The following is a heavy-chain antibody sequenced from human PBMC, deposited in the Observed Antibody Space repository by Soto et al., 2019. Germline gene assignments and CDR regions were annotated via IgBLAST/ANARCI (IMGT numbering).Heavy chain of an antibody. CDR3: ARETTVFRYFDL. D-gene: IGHD4-17*01. V-gene: IGHV4-59*01. Sequence: SETLSLTCTVSGGSISSYYWSWIRQPPGKGLEWIGYIYYSGSTNYNPSLKSRVTISVDTSKNQFSLKLSSVTAADTAVYYCARETTVFRYFDLWGRGTLVTVSS. J-gene: IGHJ2*01. CDR2: IYYSGST. CDR1: GGSISSYY.